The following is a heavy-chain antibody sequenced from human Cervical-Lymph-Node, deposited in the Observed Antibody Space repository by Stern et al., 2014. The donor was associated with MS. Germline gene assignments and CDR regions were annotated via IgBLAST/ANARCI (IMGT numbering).Heavy chain of an antibody. CDR2: IVHNSGET. V-gene: IGHV1-69*01. CDR3: AITDSAWDNPFHFYGMDV. D-gene: IGHD6-19*01. J-gene: IGHJ6*02. CDR1: GDTFNRNA. Sequence: VQLVESGAEVKKPGSSVKVSCKASGDTFNRNAFSWVRQAHGQGLEWMGGIVHNSGETAFAQKFQARVTLTADESTGTAYMELRSLRSEDTAVFYCAITDSAWDNPFHFYGMDVWGQGTTVIVSS.